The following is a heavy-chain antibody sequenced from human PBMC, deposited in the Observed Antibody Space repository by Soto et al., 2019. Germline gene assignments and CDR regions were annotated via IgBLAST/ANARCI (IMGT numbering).Heavy chain of an antibody. D-gene: IGHD1-1*01. CDR1: GYTFTGYY. Sequence: GSVKVSCKASGYTFTGYYMHWVRQAPGQGLGWMGWINPNSGGTNYAQKFQGRVTMTRDTSISTAYMELSRLRSDDTAVYYCARGRWNVREYNWFDPWGQGTLVTVSS. V-gene: IGHV1-2*02. CDR2: INPNSGGT. J-gene: IGHJ5*02. CDR3: ARGRWNVREYNWFDP.